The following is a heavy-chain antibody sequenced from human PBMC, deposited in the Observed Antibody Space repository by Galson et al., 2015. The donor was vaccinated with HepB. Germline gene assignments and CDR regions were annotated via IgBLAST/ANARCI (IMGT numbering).Heavy chain of an antibody. CDR3: ARGSSSWRI. V-gene: IGHV1-8*01. Sequence: SVKVSCKASGYTFITYAINWVRQATGQGLEWMGWMNPNNGNTAYAQKFQDRVTMTRSTSINTAYMELNNLKSEDTAVYYCARGSSSWRIWGQGTLVHVSS. D-gene: IGHD6-13*01. CDR1: GYTFITYA. J-gene: IGHJ4*02. CDR2: MNPNNGNT.